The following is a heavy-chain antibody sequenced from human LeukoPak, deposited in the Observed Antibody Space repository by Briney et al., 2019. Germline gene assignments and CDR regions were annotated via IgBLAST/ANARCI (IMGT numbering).Heavy chain of an antibody. J-gene: IGHJ4*02. D-gene: IGHD3-22*01. Sequence: GGSLRLSCAASGFTFSDYYMSWIRQAPGKGLEWVSYISSSGRTIYYADSVKGRFTISRDNAKNSLYLQMNSLRAEDTAVYYCAREGGDYDSSGPNLYYFDYWGQGTLVTVSS. CDR2: ISSSGRTI. CDR1: GFTFSDYY. CDR3: AREGGDYDSSGPNLYYFDY. V-gene: IGHV3-11*01.